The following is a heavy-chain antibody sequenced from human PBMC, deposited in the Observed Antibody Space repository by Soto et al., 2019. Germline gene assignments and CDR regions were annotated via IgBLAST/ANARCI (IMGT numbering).Heavy chain of an antibody. V-gene: IGHV4-59*08. CDR1: GGSISSYL. Sequence: PAETLSVTCTVSGGSISSYLWSWIRQPPGKGLEWIGYIYSSEYTDYNPSLKSRVTISVDTSKDQFSLQLKSVTAADTAVYYCARHRDYDILTNYFDYWGQGTLVTVSS. D-gene: IGHD3-9*01. J-gene: IGHJ4*02. CDR3: ARHRDYDILTNYFDY. CDR2: IYSSEYT.